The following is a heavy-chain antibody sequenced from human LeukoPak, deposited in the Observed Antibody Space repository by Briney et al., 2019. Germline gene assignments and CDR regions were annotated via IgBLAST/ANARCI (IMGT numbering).Heavy chain of an antibody. V-gene: IGHV4-39*01. Sequence: SGTLSLTCAVSGGSISSSSYYWGWISQPPGKGLEWIGSMYYSGSTYYNPSLKSRVTISVDTSKNQFSLKLSSVTAADTAVYYCASTPEDFWSGYSYFGGMDVWGQGTTVTVSS. CDR3: ASTPEDFWSGYSYFGGMDV. CDR1: GGSISSSSYY. J-gene: IGHJ6*02. CDR2: MYYSGST. D-gene: IGHD3-3*01.